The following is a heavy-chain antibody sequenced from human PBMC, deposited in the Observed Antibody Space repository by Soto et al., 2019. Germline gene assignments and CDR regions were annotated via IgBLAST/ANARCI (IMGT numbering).Heavy chain of an antibody. CDR2: IIPIFGTA. CDR3: ARDPNIVVVPAATDNWFDP. V-gene: IGHV1-69*13. CDR1: GGTFSSYA. J-gene: IGHJ5*02. D-gene: IGHD2-2*01. Sequence: SVKVSCKASGGTFSSYAISWVRQAPGQGLEWMGGIIPIFGTANYAQKFQGRVTITADESTSTAYMELSSLRSEDTAVYYCARDPNIVVVPAATDNWFDPWGQGTLVTVSS.